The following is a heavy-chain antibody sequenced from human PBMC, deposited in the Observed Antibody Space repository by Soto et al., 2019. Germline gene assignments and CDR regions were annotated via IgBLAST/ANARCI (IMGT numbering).Heavy chain of an antibody. J-gene: IGHJ6*02. CDR3: ARGDSTDGSNGVCSFFYKNEMEI. CDR2: INPKSGGT. D-gene: IGHD2-8*01. CDR1: GYNLTHYH. V-gene: IGHV1-2*04. Sequence: GVSLTVSCKSSGYNLTHYHIHCARRPPGQGLEWVGRINPKSGGTSTAQKFQGWVTMTTDTSISTASMELTRLTSDDTAIYYCARGDSTDGSNGVCSFFYKNEMEIWGHGTTVIVS.